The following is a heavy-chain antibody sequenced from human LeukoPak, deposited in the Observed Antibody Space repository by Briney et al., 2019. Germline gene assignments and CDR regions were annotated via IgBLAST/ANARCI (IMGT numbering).Heavy chain of an antibody. CDR2: INPNSGGT. CDR3: ARVQPVDYDFWSGYYGDFDY. V-gene: IGHV1-2*02. CDR1: GYTFTGYY. D-gene: IGHD3-3*01. Sequence: VASVKVSCKASGYTFTGYYMHWVRPAPGQGLEWMGWINPNSGGTNYAQKFQGRVTMTRDTSISTAYMELSRLRSDDTAVYYCARVQPVDYDFWSGYYGDFDYWGQGTLVTVSS. J-gene: IGHJ4*02.